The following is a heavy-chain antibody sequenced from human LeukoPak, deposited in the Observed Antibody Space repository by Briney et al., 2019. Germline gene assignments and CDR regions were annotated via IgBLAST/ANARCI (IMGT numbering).Heavy chain of an antibody. J-gene: IGHJ3*02. D-gene: IGHD1-1*01. CDR1: GFTFSSYA. CDR2: ISYDGSNK. V-gene: IGHV3-30*04. Sequence: GGSLRLPCAASGFTFSSYAMHWVRQAPGKGLEWVAVISYDGSNKYYADSVKGRFTISRDNSKNTLYLQMNSLRAEDTAVYYCAKDWTTKGFDAFDIWGQGTTVTVSS. CDR3: AKDWTTKGFDAFDI.